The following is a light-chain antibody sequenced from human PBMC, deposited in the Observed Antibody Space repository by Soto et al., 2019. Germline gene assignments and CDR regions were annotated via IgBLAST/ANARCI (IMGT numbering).Light chain of an antibody. V-gene: IGLV2-11*01. Sequence: QSALTQPRSVSGCPGQTVTISCTRTSRDVGFSNYISWYQQHPGEAPKLVIYDVAQRPSGVPDRLSGSRSGKTASLTISGLQPDDEGDYYCCSYVGGDTLIFGSGTKSPS. J-gene: IGLJ1*01. CDR3: CSYVGGDTLI. CDR1: SRDVGFSNY. CDR2: DVA.